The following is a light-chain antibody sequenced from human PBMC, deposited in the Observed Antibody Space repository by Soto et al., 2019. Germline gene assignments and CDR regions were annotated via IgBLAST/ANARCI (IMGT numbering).Light chain of an antibody. Sequence: DIVMAQSPLSLPVTPGEPASISCRSSQSLLHSNGYNYLDSYLQKPGQYPQLVVYLGSIRASGVPDRFSGSGSGTDFTLRISRVEAEEFGIYYCMQTLHTPLYTSGQGTTLES. V-gene: IGKV2-28*01. CDR2: LGS. J-gene: IGKJ2*01. CDR1: QSLLHSNGYNY. CDR3: MQTLHTPLYT.